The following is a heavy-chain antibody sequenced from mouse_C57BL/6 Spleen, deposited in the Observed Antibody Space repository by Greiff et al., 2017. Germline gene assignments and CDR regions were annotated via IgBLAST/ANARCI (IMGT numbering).Heavy chain of an antibody. CDR1: GYSITSGYY. CDR3: ARGGDGGYAMDY. V-gene: IGHV3-6*01. D-gene: IGHD3-3*01. J-gene: IGHJ4*01. CDR2: ISYDGSN. Sequence: EVKLQESGPGLVKPSQSLSLTCSVTGYSITSGYYWNWIRQFPGNKLEWMGYISYDGSNNYNPSLKNRISITRDTSKNQFFLKLNSVTTEDTATYYCARGGDGGYAMDYWCQGPSVTVSS.